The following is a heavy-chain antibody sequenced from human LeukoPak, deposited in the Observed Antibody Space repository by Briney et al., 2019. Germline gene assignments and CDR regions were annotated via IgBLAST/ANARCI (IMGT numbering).Heavy chain of an antibody. Sequence: GGTLRLSCAASGFTFSSYGMSWVRQAPGKGLEWVSAISGSGGSTYYADSVKGRFTISRDNSKNTLYLQMNSLRAEDTAVYYCAKDLWEAAAGSDYWGQGTLVTVSS. D-gene: IGHD6-13*01. CDR3: AKDLWEAAAGSDY. J-gene: IGHJ4*02. CDR1: GFTFSSYG. CDR2: ISGSGGST. V-gene: IGHV3-23*01.